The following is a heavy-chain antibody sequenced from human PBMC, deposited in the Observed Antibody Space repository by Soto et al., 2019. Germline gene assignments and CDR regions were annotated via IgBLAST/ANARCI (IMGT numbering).Heavy chain of an antibody. CDR2: INAGNGNT. CDR1: GYTFTSYA. CDR3: ATDQKRDSSGDYTNRLEP. J-gene: IGHJ5*02. D-gene: IGHD3-22*01. Sequence: SVKVSCKASGYTFTSYAMHWVRQAPGQRLEWMGWINAGNGNTKYSQKFQGRVTITRDTSASTAYMELSSLRSEDTAVYYCATDQKRDSSGDYTNRLEPWGQGTLVTASS. V-gene: IGHV1-3*01.